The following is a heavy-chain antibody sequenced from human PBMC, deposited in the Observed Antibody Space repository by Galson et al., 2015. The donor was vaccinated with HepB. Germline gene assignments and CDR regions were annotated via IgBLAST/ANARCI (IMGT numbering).Heavy chain of an antibody. CDR3: ARERMGFDY. CDR1: GDPITSNY. J-gene: IGHJ4*02. Sequence: SETLSLTCTVSGDPITSNYYSWIRQPAGKGLEWIGRLLISGSTNYNPSLKNRVTMSRDTSKNQFSLRITSVTAADTAVYSCARERMGFDYWGLGTLVTVSS. CDR2: LLISGST. V-gene: IGHV4-4*07. D-gene: IGHD1-26*01.